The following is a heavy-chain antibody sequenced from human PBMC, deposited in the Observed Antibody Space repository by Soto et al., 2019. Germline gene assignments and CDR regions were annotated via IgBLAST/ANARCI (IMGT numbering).Heavy chain of an antibody. CDR2: ISGSGGST. V-gene: IGHV3-23*01. D-gene: IGHD4-17*01. Sequence: EVQLLESGGGLVQPGGSLRLSCAASGFTFSSYAMSWVRQAPGKGLEWVSAISGSGGSTYYADSVKGRFTISRDNSKNTLYLQMNSLRAEDTAVYYCAKDGWGHTVTTSPYFDYWGQGTLVTVSS. CDR3: AKDGWGHTVTTSPYFDY. CDR1: GFTFSSYA. J-gene: IGHJ4*02.